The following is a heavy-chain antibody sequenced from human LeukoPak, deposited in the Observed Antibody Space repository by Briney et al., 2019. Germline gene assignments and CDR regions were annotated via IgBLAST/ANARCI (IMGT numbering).Heavy chain of an antibody. V-gene: IGHV3-11*01. Sequence: GGSLRLSCAASGFTFSDYYMGWIRQAPGKGREWISYISSGGTTIHYADSVKGRFTISRDNDKNSLYLQVSSVKTEDTAVYYCARDKQKIRTRDTSYFYFYYGMDVWGHGTTVTVSS. CDR3: ARDKQKIRTRDTSYFYFYYGMDV. J-gene: IGHJ6*02. D-gene: IGHD2-21*02. CDR2: ISSGGTTI. CDR1: GFTFSDYY.